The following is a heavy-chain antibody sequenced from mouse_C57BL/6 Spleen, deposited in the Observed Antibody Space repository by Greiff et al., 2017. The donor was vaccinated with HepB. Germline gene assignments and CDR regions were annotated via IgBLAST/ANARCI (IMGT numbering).Heavy chain of an antibody. V-gene: IGHV1-69*01. J-gene: IGHJ1*03. CDR1: GYTFTSYW. CDR2: IDPSDSYT. CDR3: ARSEVNQGYFDV. Sequence: QVQLQQPGAELVMPGASVKLSCKASGYTFTSYWMHWVKQRPGQGLEWIGEIDPSDSYTNYNQKFKGKSTLTVDKSSSTAYMQLSSLTSEDSAVYYCARSEVNQGYFDVWGTGTTVTVSS. D-gene: IGHD2-2*01.